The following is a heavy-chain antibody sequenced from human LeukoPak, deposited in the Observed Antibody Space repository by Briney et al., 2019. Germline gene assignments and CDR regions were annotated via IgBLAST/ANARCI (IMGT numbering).Heavy chain of an antibody. CDR3: ARGTIVVVVAARRNWFDP. Sequence: ASVKVSCKASGYTFTGYYMHWVRQAPGQGLEWMGWINPNSGGTNYAQKFQGRVTRTRDTSISTAYMELSKLRSDDTAVYYCARGTIVVVVAARRNWFDPWGQGTLVTVSS. J-gene: IGHJ5*02. D-gene: IGHD2-15*01. CDR2: INPNSGGT. V-gene: IGHV1-2*02. CDR1: GYTFTGYY.